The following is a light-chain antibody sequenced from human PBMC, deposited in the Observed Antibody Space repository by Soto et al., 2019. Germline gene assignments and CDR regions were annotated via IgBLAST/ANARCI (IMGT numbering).Light chain of an antibody. J-gene: IGKJ1*01. CDR1: QSVSSSY. CDR2: GAS. CDR3: QHYGGSRRR. V-gene: IGKV3-20*01. Sequence: EIVLTQSPGTLSLSPGERATLSCRASQSVSSSYLAWYQQKPGQAPRLLIYGASRRATGIPDRFSGSGSGTDFTLPISRREPEVFEVNDYQHYGGSRRRFGQGTKVETK.